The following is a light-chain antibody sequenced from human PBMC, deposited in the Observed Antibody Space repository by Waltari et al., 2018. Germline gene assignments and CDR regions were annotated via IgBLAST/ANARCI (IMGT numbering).Light chain of an antibody. Sequence: DIQMTQSPSSVSASVGDKVTFTCRASQGITKWLAWYQQKPGRAPKLLISGASTLRSGVSPRFSGSGSGTEFTLTISDLQPEDVASYYCQQANSFPITFGPGTRVDLK. CDR1: QGITKW. CDR2: GAS. J-gene: IGKJ3*01. CDR3: QQANSFPIT. V-gene: IGKV1-12*01.